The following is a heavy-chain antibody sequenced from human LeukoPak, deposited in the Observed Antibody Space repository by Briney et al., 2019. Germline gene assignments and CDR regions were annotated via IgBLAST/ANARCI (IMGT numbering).Heavy chain of an antibody. Sequence: GGSLRLSCAASGFTFSSYDMHWVRQATGKGLEWVSAIGTAGDTYYPGSVKGRFTISRENAKNSLYLQMNSLRAGDTAAYYCARVGITGTFDYWGQGTLVTVSS. CDR1: GFTFSSYD. D-gene: IGHD1-7*01. V-gene: IGHV3-13*01. CDR2: IGTAGDT. J-gene: IGHJ4*02. CDR3: ARVGITGTFDY.